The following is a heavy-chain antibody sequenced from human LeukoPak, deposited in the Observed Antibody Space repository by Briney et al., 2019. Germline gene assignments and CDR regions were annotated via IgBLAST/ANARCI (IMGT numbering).Heavy chain of an antibody. CDR2: IYGSGST. CDR1: GGSISSYY. Sequence: SETLSLTCTVSGGSISSYYWSWLRQPPGKGLEWIGHIYGSGSTNYNPSLKSRVTLSVDTSKNQYSLKLRSVTAADTAVYYCAREGTSGTHLNWFDPWGQGTLVTVSS. V-gene: IGHV4-59*01. D-gene: IGHD1-1*01. J-gene: IGHJ5*02. CDR3: AREGTSGTHLNWFDP.